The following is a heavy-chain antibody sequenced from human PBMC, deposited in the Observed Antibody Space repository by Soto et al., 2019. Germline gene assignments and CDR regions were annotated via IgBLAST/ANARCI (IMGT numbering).Heavy chain of an antibody. CDR2: IIPIFRTA. V-gene: IGHV1-69*01. CDR3: ARAGGFGSFDNYNYFDY. Sequence: QVQLVQSGAEVKKPGSSVKVSCKASGGSFSSSAISWVRQAPGQGLEWMGGIIPIFRTANYAQKFQGRLTITADESTSTAYMEMNSLRSDDTAVYFCARAGGFGSFDNYNYFDYWAQGPRVTVSS. D-gene: IGHD3-10*01. CDR1: GGSFSSSA. J-gene: IGHJ4*02.